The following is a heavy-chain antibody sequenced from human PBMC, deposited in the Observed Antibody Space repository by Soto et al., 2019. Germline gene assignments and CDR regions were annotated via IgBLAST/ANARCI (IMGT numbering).Heavy chain of an antibody. V-gene: IGHV3-23*01. Sequence: RGSLRLSCTASGFSFGTHAMSCVGQSPVKCLEWVSSISSGGTTTFYAASVEGRFTISRDKSKNTLYLQMNSLRADDTAVYYCAREGGSIGGWFGRKFDSWGQGTQVTVSS. D-gene: IGHD6-19*01. CDR2: ISSGGTTT. J-gene: IGHJ4*02. CDR3: AREGGSIGGWFGRKFDS. CDR1: GFSFGTHA.